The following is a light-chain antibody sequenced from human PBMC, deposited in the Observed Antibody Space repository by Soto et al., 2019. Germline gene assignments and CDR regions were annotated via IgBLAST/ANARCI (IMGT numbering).Light chain of an antibody. J-gene: IGKJ1*01. CDR2: GAS. V-gene: IGKV3D-15*01. CDR3: QQYGT. Sequence: EVVMRQSPATLSVSPGEGATLSCRASQGIGDTLAWYQHKPGQTPRLLIYGASSRATGISDRFSGSGSGTDFTLTICRLQPEDFAVYYCQQYGTFGQGTKVDIK. CDR1: QGIGDT.